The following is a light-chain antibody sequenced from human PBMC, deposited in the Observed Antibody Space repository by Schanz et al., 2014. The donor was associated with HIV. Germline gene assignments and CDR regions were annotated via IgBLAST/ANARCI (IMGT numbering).Light chain of an antibody. V-gene: IGLV1-40*01. Sequence: QSVLTQPPSVSGAPGQRVSISCTGNTSNIGAGYDVHWYLQLPGSAPKLLIYGNNNRPSGVPDRFSGSKSVNSASLAITGLQAEDEADYYCQSYDSRLSVVVFGGGTKLTV. J-gene: IGLJ2*01. CDR2: GNN. CDR3: QSYDSRLSVVV. CDR1: TSNIGAGYD.